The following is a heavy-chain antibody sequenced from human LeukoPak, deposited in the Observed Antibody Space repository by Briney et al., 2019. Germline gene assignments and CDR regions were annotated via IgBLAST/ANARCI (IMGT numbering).Heavy chain of an antibody. D-gene: IGHD3-9*01. J-gene: IGHJ5*02. V-gene: IGHV7-4-1*02. Sequence: GASVKVSCKASGYTFTSYAMNWVRQAPGQGLEWMGWINTNTGNPTYAQGFTGRFVFSLDTSVSTAYLQISSLKAEDTAVYYCARDFTHYDILTGYYSNWFDPWGQGTLVTVSS. CDR1: GYTFTSYA. CDR2: INTNTGNP. CDR3: ARDFTHYDILTGYYSNWFDP.